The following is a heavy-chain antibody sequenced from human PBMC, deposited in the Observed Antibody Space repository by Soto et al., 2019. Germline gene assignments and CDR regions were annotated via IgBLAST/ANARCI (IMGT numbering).Heavy chain of an antibody. CDR1: GGSISSYY. D-gene: IGHD3-22*01. J-gene: IGHJ3*02. CDR3: ARLDADYYDSSGYYVPLLDI. V-gene: IGHV4-59*01. CDR2: IYYSGST. Sequence: SLTCTVSGGSISSYYWSWIRQPPGKGLEWIGYIYYSGSTNYNPSLKSRVTISVDTSKNQFSLKLSSVTAADTAVYYCARLDADYYDSSGYYVPLLDIWGQGTMVTVSS.